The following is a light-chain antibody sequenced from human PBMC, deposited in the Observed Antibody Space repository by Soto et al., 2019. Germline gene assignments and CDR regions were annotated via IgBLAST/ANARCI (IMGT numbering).Light chain of an antibody. Sequence: DIQMTQSPSYLPASVGDRVTISCQASQDISKYVNWYQQKPGKAPKLLIYTASNLEAGVPSRFRGSGSGTQFTFTISGLQPDDMATYYCQQYLSLLTFGGGTKVDIK. J-gene: IGKJ4*01. V-gene: IGKV1-33*01. CDR3: QQYLSLLT. CDR2: TAS. CDR1: QDISKY.